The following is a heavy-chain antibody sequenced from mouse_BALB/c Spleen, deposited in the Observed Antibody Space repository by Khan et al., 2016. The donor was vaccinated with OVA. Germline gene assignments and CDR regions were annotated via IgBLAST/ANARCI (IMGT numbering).Heavy chain of an antibody. CDR3: ARHNYGPFAY. J-gene: IGHJ3*01. V-gene: IGHV5-9-3*01. CDR1: GFTFSTYA. CDR2: INTDGDYI. Sequence: EVQLVESEGDLVKPGGSLKLSCAASGFTFSTYAMSWVRQTPEKRLEWVATINTDGDYIYYPDSVTGRFTISRDNAKNTLYLQMSSLRSEDTAMYYCARHNYGPFAYWGQGTLVTVSA. D-gene: IGHD1-1*01.